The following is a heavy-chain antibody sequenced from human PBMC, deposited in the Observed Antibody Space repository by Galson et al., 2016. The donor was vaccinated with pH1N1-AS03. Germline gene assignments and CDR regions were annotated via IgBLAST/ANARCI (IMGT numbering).Heavy chain of an antibody. D-gene: IGHD6-19*01. V-gene: IGHV3-23*01. CDR3: AKDLWRAAVAGSGALDM. J-gene: IGHJ3*02. CDR2: ISFSGGST. CDR1: EFSLPNYG. Sequence: SLRLSCAASEFSLPNYGMYWVRQAPGKGLEWVSSISFSGGSTYYADSVKGRFTISRDISKNTVYLQMRSLRGDDTAIYYCAKDLWRAAVAGSGALDMWGHGTMVTASS.